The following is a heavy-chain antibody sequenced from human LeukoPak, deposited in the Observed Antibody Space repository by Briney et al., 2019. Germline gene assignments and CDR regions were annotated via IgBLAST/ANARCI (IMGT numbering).Heavy chain of an antibody. CDR1: GYTLTELS. CDR2: FDPEDGET. CDR3: ATPPLYCTNGVCSFDY. D-gene: IGHD2-8*01. V-gene: IGHV1-24*01. J-gene: IGHJ4*02. Sequence: ASVKVSCKVSGYTLTELSMHWVPQAPGKGLEWMGGFDPEDGETIYAQKFQGRVTMTEDTSTDTAYMELSSLRSEDTAVYYCATPPLYCTNGVCSFDYWGQGTLVTVSS.